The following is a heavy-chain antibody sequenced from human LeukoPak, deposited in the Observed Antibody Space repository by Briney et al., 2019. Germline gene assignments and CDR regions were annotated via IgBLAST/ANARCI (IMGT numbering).Heavy chain of an antibody. J-gene: IGHJ4*02. CDR3: AKGLKGCSGGSCYYFFDF. D-gene: IGHD2-15*01. Sequence: PGGSLRLSCAASGFAFINYAMSWVRQAPGKGLEWVSSITGSGGGTYYADAVKGRLTISRDNSKNTLDLQMNSLRAEDTAVYYCAKGLKGCSGGSCYYFFDFWAQGTLVTVSS. CDR1: GFAFINYA. V-gene: IGHV3-23*01. CDR2: ITGSGGGT.